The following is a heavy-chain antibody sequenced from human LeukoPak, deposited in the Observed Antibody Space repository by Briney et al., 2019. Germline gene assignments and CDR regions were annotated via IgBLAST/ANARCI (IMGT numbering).Heavy chain of an antibody. CDR1: GGSFSGYY. D-gene: IGHD4-23*01. CDR2: INHSGST. CDR3: ARDRLRWYPYYYYGMDV. J-gene: IGHJ6*02. V-gene: IGHV4-34*01. Sequence: SETLSLTCAVYGGSFSGYYWSWIRQPPGMGLEWIGEINHSGSTNYNPSLKSRVTISVDTSKNQFSLKLSSVTAADTAVYYCARDRLRWYPYYYYGMDVWGQGTTVTVSS.